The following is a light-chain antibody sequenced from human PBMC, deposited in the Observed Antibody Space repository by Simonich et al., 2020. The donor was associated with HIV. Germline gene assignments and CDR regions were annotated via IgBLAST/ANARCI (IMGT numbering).Light chain of an antibody. Sequence: DIQMTQSPSSLSASVGDRVTINCRARQSICSWLAWYQQKPGKAPKPLIYKASSLESGVPARFSGSGSGTEFTLTISSLQADDLATYYCQQYNSYSYTFGQGTKLEIK. V-gene: IGKV1-5*03. CDR1: QSICSW. J-gene: IGKJ2*01. CDR3: QQYNSYSYT. CDR2: KAS.